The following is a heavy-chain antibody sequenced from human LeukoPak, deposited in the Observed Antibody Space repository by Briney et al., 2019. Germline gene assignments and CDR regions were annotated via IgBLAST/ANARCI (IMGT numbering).Heavy chain of an antibody. D-gene: IGHD5-12*01. CDR2: ISAYNGNT. J-gene: IGHJ4*02. CDR1: GYTFTGYY. CDR3: ARDWATGFDY. V-gene: IGHV1-18*04. Sequence: ASVKVSCKASGYTFTGYYMHWVRQAPGQGLEWMGWISAYNGNTNYAQKLQGRVTMTTDTSTSTAYMELRSLRSDDTAVYYCARDWATGFDYWGQGTLVTVSS.